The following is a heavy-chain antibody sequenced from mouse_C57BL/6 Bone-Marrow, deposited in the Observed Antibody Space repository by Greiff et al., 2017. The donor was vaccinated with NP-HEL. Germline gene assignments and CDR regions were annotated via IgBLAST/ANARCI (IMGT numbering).Heavy chain of an antibody. CDR2: ISNLAYSI. V-gene: IGHV5-15*01. CDR1: GFTFSDYG. CDR3: ARQGNLGYAMDY. D-gene: IGHD2-1*01. Sequence: EVQLMESGGGLVQPGGSLKLSCAASGFTFSDYGMAWVRQAPRKGPEWVAFISNLAYSIYYADTVTGRITISRENAKNTLYLEMSSLRSEDTAMYYCARQGNLGYAMDYWGQGTSVTVSS. J-gene: IGHJ4*01.